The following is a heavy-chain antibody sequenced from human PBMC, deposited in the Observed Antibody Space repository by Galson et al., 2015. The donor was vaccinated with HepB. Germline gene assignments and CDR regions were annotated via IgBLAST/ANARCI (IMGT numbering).Heavy chain of an antibody. CDR2: IIPILGIA. D-gene: IGHD3-10*01. J-gene: IGHJ6*02. Sequence: SVKVSCKASGGTFSSYAISWVRQAPGQGLEWMGRIIPILGIANYAQKFQGRVTITADKSTSTAYMELSSLRSGDTAVYYCARAPHYYGSGRPLYYYYYGMDVWGQGTTVTVSS. CDR1: GGTFSSYA. V-gene: IGHV1-69*04. CDR3: ARAPHYYGSGRPLYYYYYGMDV.